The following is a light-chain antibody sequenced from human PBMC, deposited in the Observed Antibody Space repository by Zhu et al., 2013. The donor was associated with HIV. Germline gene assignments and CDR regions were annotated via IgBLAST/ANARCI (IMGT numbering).Light chain of an antibody. J-gene: IGKJ4*01. V-gene: IGKV3D-20*02. CDR1: PSVSSSY. CDR2: DAS. CDR3: QHRANWPLT. Sequence: EIVLTQSPGTLSLSPGDRATLSCRASPSVSSSYLAWYQQKPGQAPRLLIYDASNRAAGIPARFSGSGSGTEFTLSISTLEPDDFAVYYCQHRANWPLTFGGGTEGGDQT.